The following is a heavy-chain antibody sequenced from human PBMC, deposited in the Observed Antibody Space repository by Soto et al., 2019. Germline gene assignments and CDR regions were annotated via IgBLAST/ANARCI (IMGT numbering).Heavy chain of an antibody. CDR2: IKQDGSEK. Sequence: GGSLRLSCAASGFTFSSYWMSWVRQAPGKGLEWVANIKQDGSEKYYVDSVKGRFTISRDNAKNSLYLQMNSLRAEDTAVYYCARVRYYDILTGYYIFDYWGQGTLVTVSS. D-gene: IGHD3-9*01. CDR3: ARVRYYDILTGYYIFDY. CDR1: GFTFSSYW. J-gene: IGHJ4*02. V-gene: IGHV3-7*01.